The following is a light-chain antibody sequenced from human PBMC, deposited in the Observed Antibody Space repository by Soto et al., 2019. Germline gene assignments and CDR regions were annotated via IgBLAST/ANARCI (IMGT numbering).Light chain of an antibody. CDR3: QTYNSAPRT. CDR1: QGISNY. V-gene: IGKV1-27*01. CDR2: AAS. Sequence: DIQMTQSPSSLSASVGDRVTTTFRASQGISNYLAWYQQKPGKVPKLLIYAASTLQSGVPSRFSGSGSGTDFTLTISSLQPEDVATYYCQTYNSAPRTFGHGTKVEIK. J-gene: IGKJ1*01.